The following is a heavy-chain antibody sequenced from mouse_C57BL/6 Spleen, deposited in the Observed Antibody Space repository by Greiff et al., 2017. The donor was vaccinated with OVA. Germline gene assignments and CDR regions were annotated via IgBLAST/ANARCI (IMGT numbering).Heavy chain of an antibody. J-gene: IGHJ4*01. CDR3: ARITTVVAAGDY. V-gene: IGHV1-52*01. CDR2: IDPSDSET. CDR1: GYTFTSYW. Sequence: QVQLQQPGAELVRPGSSVKLSCKASGYTFTSYWVHWVKQRPIQGLEWIGNIDPSDSETHYNQKFKDKATLTVDKSSSTAYMQLSSLTSEDSAVYYCARITTVVAAGDYWGQGTSVTVSS. D-gene: IGHD1-1*01.